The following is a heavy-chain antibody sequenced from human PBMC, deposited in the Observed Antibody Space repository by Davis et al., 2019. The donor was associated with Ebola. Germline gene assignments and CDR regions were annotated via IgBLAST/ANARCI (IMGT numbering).Heavy chain of an antibody. CDR1: GYTFTSYG. J-gene: IGHJ4*02. D-gene: IGHD6-6*01. Sequence: AASVKVSCKASGYTFTSYGISWVRQAPGQGLEWMGWISAYNGNTNYAQKLQGRVTMTTDTSTSTAYMELSSLRSKDTAVYYCARAPYSGSPFDYWGQGTLVTVSS. V-gene: IGHV1-18*01. CDR3: ARAPYSGSPFDY. CDR2: ISAYNGNT.